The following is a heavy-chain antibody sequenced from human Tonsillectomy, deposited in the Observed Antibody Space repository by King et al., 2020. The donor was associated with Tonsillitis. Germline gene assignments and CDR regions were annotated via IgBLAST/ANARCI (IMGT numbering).Heavy chain of an antibody. CDR2: INPNSGGT. J-gene: IGHJ4*02. D-gene: IGHD3-3*01. V-gene: IGHV1-2*02. Sequence: VQLVQSGAEVKKPGASGKVSCKASGYTFIGYYLHWVRQAPGQGLEWMGWINPNSGGTNYDMKFQGRVPLTRDTSISTAYWALPMLRSDDTAVYYCAREAEDFWSGYYIAYWGQGTLITVSS. CDR3: AREAEDFWSGYYIAY. CDR1: GYTFIGYY.